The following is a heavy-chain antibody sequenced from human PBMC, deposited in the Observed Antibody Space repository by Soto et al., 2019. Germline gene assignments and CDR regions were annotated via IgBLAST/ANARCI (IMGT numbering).Heavy chain of an antibody. CDR3: ARDRREELVHGL. D-gene: IGHD6-6*01. Sequence: PSETLSLTCTVSGGSISSGDYYWSWIRQPPGKGLEWIGYIYYSGSTYYNPSLKSRVTISVDTSKNQFSLKLSSVTAADTAVYYCARDRREELVHGLWGQGTLVTVSS. CDR2: IYYSGST. CDR1: GGSISSGDYY. V-gene: IGHV4-30-4*01. J-gene: IGHJ4*02.